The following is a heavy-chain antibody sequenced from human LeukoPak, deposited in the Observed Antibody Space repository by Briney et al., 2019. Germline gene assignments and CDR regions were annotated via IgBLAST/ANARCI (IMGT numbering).Heavy chain of an antibody. V-gene: IGHV4-4*07. J-gene: IGHJ4*02. CDR2: LYTRGST. D-gene: IGHD4-17*01. Sequence: PSETLSLTCTVSGGSISSYSWNWLGQPAGKGLEWFGRLYTRGSTTYNPSLKSRATMSVDTSKKHFSLKLSSVTAADTAVYSCARDQGDYGDHRYFDYWGQGTLVTVSS. CDR3: ARDQGDYGDHRYFDY. CDR1: GGSISSYS.